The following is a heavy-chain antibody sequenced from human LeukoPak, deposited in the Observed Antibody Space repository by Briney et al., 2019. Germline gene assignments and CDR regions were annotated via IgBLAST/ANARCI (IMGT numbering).Heavy chain of an antibody. V-gene: IGHV4-59*01. J-gene: IGHJ3*02. CDR3: ARERGDYADAFDI. CDR1: GGSISSYY. Sequence: PSETLSLTCTVSGGSISSYYWSWIRQPPGKGLEWIGYIYYSGSTNYNPSLKSRVTISVDTSKNQFSLKLSSVTAADTAVYYCARERGDYADAFDIWGQGTMVTVSS. D-gene: IGHD4-17*01. CDR2: IYYSGST.